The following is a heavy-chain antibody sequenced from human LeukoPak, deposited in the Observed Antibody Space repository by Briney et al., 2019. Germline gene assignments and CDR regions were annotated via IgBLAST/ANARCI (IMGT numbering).Heavy chain of an antibody. CDR3: ATRIAAADSIYFDY. J-gene: IGHJ4*02. CDR1: GGSISSGSYY. CDR2: IYYSGST. Sequence: PSQTLSLTCTVSGGSISSGSYYWSWIRQPPGKGLEWIGYIYYSGSTNYNPSLKSRVTISVDTSKNQFSLKLSSVTAADTAVYYCATRIAAADSIYFDYWGQGTLVTVSS. V-gene: IGHV4-61*01. D-gene: IGHD6-13*01.